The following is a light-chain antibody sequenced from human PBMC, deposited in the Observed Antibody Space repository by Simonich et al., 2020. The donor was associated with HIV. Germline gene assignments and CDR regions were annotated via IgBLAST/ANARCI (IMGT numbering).Light chain of an antibody. J-gene: IGKJ1*01. CDR2: GAS. CDR1: ESVSSN. CDR3: QQYNNWPGT. Sequence: EIVMTQSPATLSVSPGERATLSCRASESVSSNLACDQQKPGQAPRLLIYGASTRATGIPARFSGSGSGTEFTLTISSMQFEDFAIYYCQQYNNWPGTFGQGTKVEIK. V-gene: IGKV3-15*01.